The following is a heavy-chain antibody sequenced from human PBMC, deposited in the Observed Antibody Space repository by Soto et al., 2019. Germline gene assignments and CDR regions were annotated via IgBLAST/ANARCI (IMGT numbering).Heavy chain of an antibody. Sequence: ASVKVSCKASGYTFTGYYMHWVRQAPGQRLEWMGWINPNRGGTNYAQKFQGWVTMTRDTSISTAYMELSRLRSDDTAVYYCARTAARSAEPYWFDYWGPGTLVTDS. CDR1: GYTFTGYY. V-gene: IGHV1-2*04. D-gene: IGHD6-6*01. J-gene: IGHJ4*02. CDR3: ARTAARSAEPYWFDY. CDR2: INPNRGGT.